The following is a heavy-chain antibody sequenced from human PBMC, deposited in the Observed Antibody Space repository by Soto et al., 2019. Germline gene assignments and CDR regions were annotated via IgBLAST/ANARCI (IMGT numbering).Heavy chain of an antibody. D-gene: IGHD2-2*02. Sequence: ASVKVSCKASGYTFTSYGISWVRQAPGQGLEWMGWISAYNGNTNYAQKLQGRVTMTTDTSTSTAFMERRSLRSDDTAVYYCARDQDIVVVPAAIGPPLDYWGQGTLVTVSS. J-gene: IGHJ4*02. CDR3: ARDQDIVVVPAAIGPPLDY. V-gene: IGHV1-18*01. CDR2: ISAYNGNT. CDR1: GYTFTSYG.